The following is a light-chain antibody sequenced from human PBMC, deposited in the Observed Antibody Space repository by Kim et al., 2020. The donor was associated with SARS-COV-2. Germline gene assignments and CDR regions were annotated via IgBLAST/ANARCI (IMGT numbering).Light chain of an antibody. Sequence: SSELTQDPAVSVALGQTVRITCQGDSLRSYYATWYQQKPGQAPVVVIYGKNNRPSGIPDRFSGSSSGNTASLTITGAQAEDEADFYCNSRDSSDNHLWVF. CDR1: SLRSYY. CDR3: NSRDSSDNHLWV. CDR2: GKN. J-gene: IGLJ3*02. V-gene: IGLV3-19*01.